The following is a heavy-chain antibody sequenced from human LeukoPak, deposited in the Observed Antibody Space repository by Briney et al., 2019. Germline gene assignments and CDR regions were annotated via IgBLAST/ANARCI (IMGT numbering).Heavy chain of an antibody. J-gene: IGHJ6*03. CDR3: ARVKIKGGITIFKEYHYMDV. Sequence: TSETLSLTCAVYGGSFSGYYWSWIRQPPGKGLEWIGYIYYSGSTKYNPSLKSRVTISVDTSKNQFSLKLSSVTAADTAVYYCARVKIKGGITIFKEYHYMDVWGKGTTVTVSS. V-gene: IGHV4-59*01. CDR2: IYYSGST. CDR1: GGSFSGYY. D-gene: IGHD3-3*01.